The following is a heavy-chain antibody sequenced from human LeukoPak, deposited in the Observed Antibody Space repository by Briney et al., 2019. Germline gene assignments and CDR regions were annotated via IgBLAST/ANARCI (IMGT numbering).Heavy chain of an antibody. CDR1: GGSISSYY. CDR2: IYYSGST. V-gene: IGHV4-59*06. Sequence: SETLSLTCTVSGGSISSYYWSWIRQHPGKGLEWIGYIYYSGSTYYNPSLKSRVTISVDTSKNQFSLKLSSVTAADTAVYYCARGGEYSSSSAEYDRFDPWGQGTLVTVSS. J-gene: IGHJ5*02. CDR3: ARGGEYSSSSAEYDRFDP. D-gene: IGHD6-6*01.